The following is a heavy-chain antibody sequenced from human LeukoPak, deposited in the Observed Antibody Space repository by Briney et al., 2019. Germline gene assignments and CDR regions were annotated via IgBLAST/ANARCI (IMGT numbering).Heavy chain of an antibody. J-gene: IGHJ6*03. CDR3: ARDPEATHYYYYYYMDV. CDR1: GYTFTGHY. CDR2: INPNSGGT. V-gene: IGHV1-2*02. Sequence: VASVKVSCKASGYTFTGHYMHWVRQAPGQGLEWMGWINPNSGGTNYAQKFQGRVTMTRDTSISTAYMELSRLRSDDTAVYYCARDPEATHYYYYYYMDVWGKGXTVTV.